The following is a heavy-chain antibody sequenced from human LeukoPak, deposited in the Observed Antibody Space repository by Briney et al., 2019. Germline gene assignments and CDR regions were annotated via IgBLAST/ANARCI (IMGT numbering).Heavy chain of an antibody. Sequence: ASVKVSCKASGYTFTGYYMHWVRQAPGQGLEWTGWINPNSGGTNYAQKFQGRVTMTRDTSASTVYMELSSLRSEDTAVYYCARSLGTAMAIFDYLGQGTLVTVSS. D-gene: IGHD5-18*01. CDR1: GYTFTGYY. CDR2: INPNSGGT. J-gene: IGHJ4*02. V-gene: IGHV1-2*02. CDR3: ARSLGTAMAIFDY.